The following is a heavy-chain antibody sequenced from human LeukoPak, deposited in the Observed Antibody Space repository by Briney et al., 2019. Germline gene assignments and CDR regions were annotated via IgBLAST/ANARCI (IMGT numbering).Heavy chain of an antibody. CDR1: GGSFSSGSYY. CDR2: IYYSGST. D-gene: IGHD1-26*01. Sequence: SETLSLTCTVSGGSFSSGSYYWGWIRQPPGKGLEWIGSIYYSGSTYYNPSLKSRVTISVDTSKKQFSLNLSSVTAADTAVYYCARGIIVGATWGENYNCFDPWGQGTLVTVSS. V-gene: IGHV4-39*07. CDR3: ARGIIVGATWGENYNCFDP. J-gene: IGHJ5*02.